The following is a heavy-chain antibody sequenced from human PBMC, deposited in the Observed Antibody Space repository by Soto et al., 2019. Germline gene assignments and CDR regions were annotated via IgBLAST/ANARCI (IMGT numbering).Heavy chain of an antibody. Sequence: EVQLVESGGGLVQPGGSLRLSCAASGITLRDHYMDWVRQAPGKGLEWVGRIGNKASSYRTEYAASVRDRFTISRDESNNSLYLQMNSLQTDDTAIYYCTRDASVEAGGWFFDYWGQGTLVTVSS. D-gene: IGHD6-19*01. CDR3: TRDASVEAGGWFFDY. J-gene: IGHJ4*02. CDR1: GITLRDHY. V-gene: IGHV3-72*01. CDR2: IGNKASSYRT.